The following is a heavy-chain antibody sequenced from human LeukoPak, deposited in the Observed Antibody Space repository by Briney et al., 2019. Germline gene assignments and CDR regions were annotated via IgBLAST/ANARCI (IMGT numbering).Heavy chain of an antibody. CDR2: IYSGGST. CDR1: GFTVSSNY. CDR3: AREVDTAMGGVDY. V-gene: IGHV3-53*01. Sequence: GGSLRLSCAASGFTVSSNYMSWVRQAPGKGLEWVSVIYSGGSTYYADSVKGRFTISRGNSKNTLYLQMNSLRAEDTAVYYCAREVDTAMGGVDYWGQGTLVTVSS. J-gene: IGHJ4*02. D-gene: IGHD5-18*01.